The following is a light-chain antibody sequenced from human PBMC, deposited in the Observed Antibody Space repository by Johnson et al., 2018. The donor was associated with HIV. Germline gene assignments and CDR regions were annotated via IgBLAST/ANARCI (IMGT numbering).Light chain of an antibody. J-gene: IGLJ1*01. CDR3: GTWDSSLSALYV. CDR2: DSD. Sequence: QSVLTQSPSVSAAPGQTVTISCSGSSSNIGSNYVSWYQQLPGTAPKLLIYDSDKRPSGIPDRFSGSKSGTSATLGITGLQTGDEADYYCGTWDSSLSALYVFGTGTKVTVL. V-gene: IGLV1-51*01. CDR1: SSNIGSNY.